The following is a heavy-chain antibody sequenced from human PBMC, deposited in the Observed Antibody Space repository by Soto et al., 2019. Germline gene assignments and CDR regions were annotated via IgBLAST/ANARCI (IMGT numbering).Heavy chain of an antibody. D-gene: IGHD6-6*01. Sequence: GGSLRLSCAASGFTSSSYGMHWVRQAPGKGLEWVAVISYDGSNKYYADSVKGRFTISRDNSKNTLYLQMNSLRAEDTAVYYCAKDISSSSVLHAQAYWGQGTLVTVSS. J-gene: IGHJ4*02. CDR2: ISYDGSNK. CDR3: AKDISSSSVLHAQAY. CDR1: GFTSSSYG. V-gene: IGHV3-30*18.